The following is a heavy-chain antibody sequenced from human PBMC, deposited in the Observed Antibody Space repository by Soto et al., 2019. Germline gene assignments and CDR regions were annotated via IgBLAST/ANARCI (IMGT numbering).Heavy chain of an antibody. V-gene: IGHV3-7*01. Sequence: GGSLRLSCAASGFTFSTYWISWVRQAPGKGLEWVANIKQDGSEKYYVDSVKGRFTISRDNAKNSLYLQMNSLRAEDTAVYYCARDLLDILTGYSYDAFDIWGQGTMVTVS. D-gene: IGHD3-9*01. J-gene: IGHJ3*02. CDR1: GFTFSTYW. CDR3: ARDLLDILTGYSYDAFDI. CDR2: IKQDGSEK.